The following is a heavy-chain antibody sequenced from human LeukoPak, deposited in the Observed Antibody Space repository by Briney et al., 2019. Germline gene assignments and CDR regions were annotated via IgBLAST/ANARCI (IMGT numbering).Heavy chain of an antibody. CDR3: AKSLGGDYCYYGMDV. CDR1: GFTFSSYA. V-gene: IGHV3-23*01. CDR2: ISGSGGST. Sequence: GGSLRLSCAASGFTFSSYAMSWVRQAPGKGLEWVSAISGSGGSTYYADSVKGRFTISRDNSKNTLDLQMNSLRAEDTAVYYCAKSLGGDYCYYGMDVWGQGTTVTVSS. D-gene: IGHD4-17*01. J-gene: IGHJ6*02.